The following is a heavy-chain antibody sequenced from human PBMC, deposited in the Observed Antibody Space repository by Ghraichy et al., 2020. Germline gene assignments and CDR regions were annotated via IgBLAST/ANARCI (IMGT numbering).Heavy chain of an antibody. D-gene: IGHD3-10*01. CDR3: ARSQFGSGSYHDY. Sequence: ASVKVSCKASGYTFTSYDINWVRQATGQGLEWMGWMNPNSGNTGYAQKFQDRVSMTRNTSTSTAYMELSHLYSEDMAVYFCARSQFGSGSYHDYWGQGTLVTISS. V-gene: IGHV1-8*01. J-gene: IGHJ4*02. CDR1: GYTFTSYD. CDR2: MNPNSGNT.